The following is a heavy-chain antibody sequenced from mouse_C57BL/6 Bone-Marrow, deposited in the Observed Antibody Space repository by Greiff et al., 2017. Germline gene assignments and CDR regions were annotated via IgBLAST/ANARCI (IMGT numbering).Heavy chain of an antibody. V-gene: IGHV1-59*01. Sequence: VQLQQPGAELVRPGTSVKLSCKASGYTFTSYWMHWVKQRPGQGLEWIGEIDPSDSYTNYNQKFKGKATLTVDTSSSTAYMQRSSRTSEDSADYYCTRGYYSNPFAYWGQGTLVTVSA. CDR3: TRGYYSNPFAY. D-gene: IGHD2-5*01. CDR2: IDPSDSYT. CDR1: GYTFTSYW. J-gene: IGHJ3*01.